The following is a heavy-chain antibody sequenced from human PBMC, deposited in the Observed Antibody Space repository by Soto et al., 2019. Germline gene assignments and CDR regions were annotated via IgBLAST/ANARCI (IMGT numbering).Heavy chain of an antibody. CDR1: GASISSKGYY. D-gene: IGHD6-19*01. Sequence: QVQLQESGPGLVKPSETLSLTCTVSGASISSKGYYWSWIRQHPGMGLEWIGYSDYSGTTDYNPSLKRRVTISLDTSKNQFSLKLNSVTAADTAVYYCARARSSSWFLATWFDPWGQGTLVTVSA. CDR2: SDYSGTT. V-gene: IGHV4-31*03. CDR3: ARARSSSWFLATWFDP. J-gene: IGHJ5*02.